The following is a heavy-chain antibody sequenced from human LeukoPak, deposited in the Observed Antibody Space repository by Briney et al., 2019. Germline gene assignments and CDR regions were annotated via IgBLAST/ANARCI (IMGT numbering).Heavy chain of an antibody. J-gene: IGHJ4*02. CDR1: GFTFSSYA. D-gene: IGHD6-13*01. CDR3: ARDLLEIAADSYFDY. Sequence: GGSLRLSCAASGFTFSSYAMSWVRQAPGKGLEWVSAISTSSSYIYYADSVKGRFTISRDNAKNSLFLQMNSLRAEDTAVYYCARDLLEIAADSYFDYWGQGTLVTVSS. CDR2: ISTSSSYI. V-gene: IGHV3-21*01.